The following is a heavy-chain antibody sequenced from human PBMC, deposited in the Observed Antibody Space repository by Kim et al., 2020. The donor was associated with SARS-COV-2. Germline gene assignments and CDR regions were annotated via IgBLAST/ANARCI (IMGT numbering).Heavy chain of an antibody. V-gene: IGHV3-21*01. Sequence: GGSLRLSCAASGFTFSSYSMNWVRQAPGKGLEWVSSITSSSSYIYYADSVKGRFTISRDNAKSSLYLQVNSLRAEDTAVYYCARVLRGGLAFDIWGQGTMVTVSS. J-gene: IGHJ3*02. CDR2: ITSSSSYI. D-gene: IGHD6-19*01. CDR1: GFTFSSYS. CDR3: ARVLRGGLAFDI.